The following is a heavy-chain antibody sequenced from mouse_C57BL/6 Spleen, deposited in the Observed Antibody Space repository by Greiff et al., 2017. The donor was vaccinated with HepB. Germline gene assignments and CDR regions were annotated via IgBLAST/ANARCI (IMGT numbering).Heavy chain of an antibody. D-gene: IGHD4-1*01. CDR1: GYSITSGYY. J-gene: IGHJ2*01. V-gene: IGHV3-6*01. Sequence: VQLKESGPGLVKPSQSLSLTCSVTGYSITSGYYWNWIRQFPGNKLEWMGYISYDGSNNYNPSLKNRISITRDTSKNQFFLKLNSVTTEDTATYYCARVGSNWYYFDYWGQGTTLTVSS. CDR3: ARVGSNWYYFDY. CDR2: ISYDGSN.